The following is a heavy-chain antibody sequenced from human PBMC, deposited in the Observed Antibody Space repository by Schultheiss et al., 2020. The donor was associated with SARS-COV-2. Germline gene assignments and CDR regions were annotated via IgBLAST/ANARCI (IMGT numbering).Heavy chain of an antibody. CDR2: IYTSGST. D-gene: IGHD2-2*01. V-gene: IGHV4-61*02. J-gene: IGHJ6*02. Sequence: SETLSLTCTVSGGSISSGSYYWSWIRQPAGKGLEWIGRIYTSGSTNYNPSLKSRVTISVDTSKNQFSLKLSSVTAADTAVYYCARAIPGPAAWAIRSHYYGMDVWGQGTTVTVSS. CDR1: GGSISSGSYY. CDR3: ARAIPGPAAWAIRSHYYGMDV.